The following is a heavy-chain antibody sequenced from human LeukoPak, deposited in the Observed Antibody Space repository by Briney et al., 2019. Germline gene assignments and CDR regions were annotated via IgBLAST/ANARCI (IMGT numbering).Heavy chain of an antibody. Sequence: PGGSLRLSCAASGFTFSSYGMHWVRQAPGKGLEWVAFIRYDGSNKYYADSVKGRFTISRDNSKNTLYLQMSSLRAEDTAVYYCATAHLWFGELNGSGTYFDYWGQGTPVTVSS. CDR3: ATAHLWFGELNGSGTYFDY. J-gene: IGHJ4*02. CDR2: IRYDGSNK. V-gene: IGHV3-30*02. CDR1: GFTFSSYG. D-gene: IGHD3-10*01.